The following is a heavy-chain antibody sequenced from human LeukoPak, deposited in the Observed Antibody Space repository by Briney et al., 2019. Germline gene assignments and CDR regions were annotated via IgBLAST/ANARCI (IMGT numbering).Heavy chain of an antibody. D-gene: IGHD3-22*01. Sequence: GGSLRLSCAASGFTFSSYAMSWVRQAPGKGLEWVSAISTGGGNTYYADFVKGRLPISRDNSKNTLDLQMNSLRAEDTAIYYCAKELYYQDSSGSFDYWGQGTLVTVSS. CDR1: GFTFSSYA. CDR2: ISTGGGNT. V-gene: IGHV3-23*01. J-gene: IGHJ4*02. CDR3: AKELYYQDSSGSFDY.